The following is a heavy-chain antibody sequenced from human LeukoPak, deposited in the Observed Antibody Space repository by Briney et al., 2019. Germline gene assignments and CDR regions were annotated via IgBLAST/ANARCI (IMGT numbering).Heavy chain of an antibody. D-gene: IGHD2-21*02. CDR1: GFTFSDYY. CDR2: ISSSGSTI. CDR3: AALNTAYNAFDV. J-gene: IGHJ3*01. V-gene: IGHV3-11*04. Sequence: GGSLRLSCAASGFTFSDYYMSWIRQAPGKGLEWVSYISSSGSTIYYADSVKGRFTISRDNAKNSLYLQMNSLRAEDTAVYYCAALNTAYNAFDVWGQGTMVTFSS.